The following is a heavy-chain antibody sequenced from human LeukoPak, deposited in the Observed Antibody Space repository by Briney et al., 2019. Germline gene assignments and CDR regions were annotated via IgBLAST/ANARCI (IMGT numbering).Heavy chain of an antibody. Sequence: SQTLSLTCTVSGGSISSGSYYWSWIRQPAGKGLEWIGRIYTSGSTNYNPSLKSRVTISVDTSKNQFSLKLSSVTAADTAVYYCARVLAAAGINWFDPWGQGTLVTVSS. CDR2: IYTSGST. J-gene: IGHJ5*02. CDR3: ARVLAAAGINWFDP. D-gene: IGHD6-13*01. CDR1: GGSISSGSYY. V-gene: IGHV4-61*02.